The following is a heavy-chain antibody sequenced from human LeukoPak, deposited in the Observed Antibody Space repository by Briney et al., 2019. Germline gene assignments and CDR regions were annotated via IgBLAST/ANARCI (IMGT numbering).Heavy chain of an antibody. CDR1: GFTFSSYA. Sequence: PGGSLRLSCAASGFTFSSYAMHWVRQAPGKGLEWVAVISYDGSNKYYADSVKGRFTISRDNSKNTLYLQMNSLRAEDTAVYYCARGPPVATNYYYYYYMDVWGKGTTVTVSS. CDR2: ISYDGSNK. D-gene: IGHD5-24*01. V-gene: IGHV3-30*04. CDR3: ARGPPVATNYYYYYYMDV. J-gene: IGHJ6*03.